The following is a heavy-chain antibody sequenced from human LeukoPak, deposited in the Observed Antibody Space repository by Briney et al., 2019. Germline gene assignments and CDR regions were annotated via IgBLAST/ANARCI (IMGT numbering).Heavy chain of an antibody. D-gene: IGHD3-10*01. CDR1: GGSISSYY. J-gene: IGHJ4*02. Sequence: KPSETLSLTCTVSGGSISSYYWSWIRQPPGKGLEWIGYIYYSGSTNYNPSLKSRVTISVDTSKNQFSLKLSSVTAADTAVYYCARGNYYYVGYWGQGTLVTVSS. CDR3: ARGNYYYVGY. V-gene: IGHV4-59*01. CDR2: IYYSGST.